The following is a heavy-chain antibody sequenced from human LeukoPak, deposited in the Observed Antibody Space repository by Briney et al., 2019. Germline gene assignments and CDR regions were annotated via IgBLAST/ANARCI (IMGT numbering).Heavy chain of an antibody. V-gene: IGHV4-31*03. J-gene: IGHJ4*02. CDR3: ARAGELAYCGGDCYTY. Sequence: SETLSLTCTVSGGSISSGGYYWSWIRQHPGKGLEWIGYIYYSGSTYYNPSLKSRVTISVDTSKNQFSLKLSSVTAADTAVYYCARAGELAYCGGDCYTYWGQGTLVTVSS. CDR1: GGSISSGGYY. D-gene: IGHD2-21*02. CDR2: IYYSGST.